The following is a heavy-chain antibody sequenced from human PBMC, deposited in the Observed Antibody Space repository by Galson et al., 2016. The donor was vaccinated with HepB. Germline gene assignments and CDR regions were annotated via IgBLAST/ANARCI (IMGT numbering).Heavy chain of an antibody. J-gene: IGHJ4*02. CDR2: ISADDGHT. CDR3: ARDQAPSPGDY. V-gene: IGHV1-18*01. Sequence: SVKVSCKASGYTFTSRGISWVRQAPGQGLEWMGWISADDGHTNYGQKLQDRLTMTTDTSTSTAYMELRSLRSDDTAVYYCARDQAPSPGDYWGQGTLVTVSS. CDR1: GYTFTSRG. D-gene: IGHD6-6*01.